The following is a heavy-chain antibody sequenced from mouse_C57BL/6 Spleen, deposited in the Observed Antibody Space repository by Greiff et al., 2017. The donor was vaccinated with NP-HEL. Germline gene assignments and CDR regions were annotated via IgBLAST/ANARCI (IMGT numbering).Heavy chain of an antibody. Sequence: VQLQQSGPELVKPGASVKISCKASGYSFTGYYMNWVKQSPEKSLEWIGEINPSTGGTTYNQKFKAKATLTVDKSSSTAYMQLKGLTSEDSAVYYCATDSNYGNYYAMDYWGQGTSVTVSS. J-gene: IGHJ4*01. CDR3: ATDSNYGNYYAMDY. D-gene: IGHD2-5*01. CDR2: INPSTGGT. CDR1: GYSFTGYY. V-gene: IGHV1-42*01.